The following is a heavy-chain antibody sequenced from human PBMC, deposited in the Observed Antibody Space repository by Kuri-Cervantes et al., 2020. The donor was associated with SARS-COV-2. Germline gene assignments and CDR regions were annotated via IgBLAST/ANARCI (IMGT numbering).Heavy chain of an antibody. Sequence: GESLKISCAASGFTFSSHEMNWVRQAPGEGLEWLSYISYDGSKVLYADSVKGRFTISRDNAKNTLYLQMNSLRAEDTALYYCAKDSEITILGYYMDVWGKGTTVTVSS. D-gene: IGHD3-3*01. J-gene: IGHJ6*03. CDR1: GFTFSSHE. CDR2: ISYDGSKV. V-gene: IGHV3-48*03. CDR3: AKDSEITILGYYMDV.